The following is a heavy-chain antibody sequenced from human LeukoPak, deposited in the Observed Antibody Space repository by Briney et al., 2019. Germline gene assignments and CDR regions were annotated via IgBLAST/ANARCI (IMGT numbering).Heavy chain of an antibody. CDR1: GLTLSNYA. CDR2: TLGSGART. Sequence: RGSLTLSCAASGLTLSNYAMNWVRPAPGKGLEWVSSTLGSGARTNYVDSVKGRLTISRDNSKNTLYLQMNSLRAEDTALYYCAKDHDYYASGPIWGQGTMVTVSS. V-gene: IGHV3-23*01. CDR3: AKDHDYYASGPI. D-gene: IGHD3-10*01. J-gene: IGHJ3*02.